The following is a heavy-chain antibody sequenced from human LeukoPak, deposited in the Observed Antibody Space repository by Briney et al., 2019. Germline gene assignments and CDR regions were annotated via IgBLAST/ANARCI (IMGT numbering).Heavy chain of an antibody. CDR3: ARDRGYYDFWSGYYIGYYFDY. J-gene: IGHJ4*02. CDR2: IKQDGREK. Sequence: QSGGSLRLSCAASGFTFSSYWMSWVRQAPGKGLEWVANIKQDGREKYYVDSVKGRFTISRDNAKNSLYLQMNSLRAEDTAVYYCARDRGYYDFWSGYYIGYYFDYWGQGTLVTVSS. V-gene: IGHV3-7*01. CDR1: GFTFSSYW. D-gene: IGHD3-3*01.